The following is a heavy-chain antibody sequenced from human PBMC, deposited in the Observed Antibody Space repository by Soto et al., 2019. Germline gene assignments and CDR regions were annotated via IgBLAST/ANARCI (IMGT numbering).Heavy chain of an antibody. V-gene: IGHV4-4*02. D-gene: IGHD5-18*01. Sequence: QVQLQESGPGLVKPSGTLSLTCAVSGVSIRSENWWTWVRQAPGKGLEWIAEIYHSGGTNYNPSLRSRDTISVDMSTNQSSLKLISVTAADTAVYFCAAHRGNTYGPLDDWGQGNLVTISS. CDR2: IYHSGGT. CDR1: GVSIRSENW. J-gene: IGHJ4*02. CDR3: AAHRGNTYGPLDD.